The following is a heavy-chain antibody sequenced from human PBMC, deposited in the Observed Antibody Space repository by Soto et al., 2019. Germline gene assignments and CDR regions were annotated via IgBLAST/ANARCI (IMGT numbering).Heavy chain of an antibody. CDR1: GGSFSGYY. CDR2: INHSGST. J-gene: IGHJ4*02. CDR3: ARAAVAATLDY. V-gene: IGHV4-34*01. D-gene: IGHD2-15*01. Sequence: SETLSLTCAVYGGSFSGYYWSWIRQSPGKGLEWIGEINHSGSTNYNPSLKSRLTISVDTSKNQFSLKLSSVTAADTAVYYCARAAVAATLDYWGQGGLVTVSS.